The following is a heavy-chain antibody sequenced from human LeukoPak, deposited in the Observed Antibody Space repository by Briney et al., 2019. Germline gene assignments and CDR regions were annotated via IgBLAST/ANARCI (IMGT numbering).Heavy chain of an antibody. CDR1: GFTFRNYA. V-gene: IGHV3-66*02. J-gene: IGHJ6*03. Sequence: PGGSLRLSCAASGFTFRNYAMGWVRQAPGKGLEWVSVIYSGGSTYYADSVKGRFTISRDNSKNTLYLQMNSLRAEDTAVYYCARDRRTTDYYGSGRYYMDVWGKGTTVTVSS. CDR2: IYSGGST. D-gene: IGHD3-10*01. CDR3: ARDRRTTDYYGSGRYYMDV.